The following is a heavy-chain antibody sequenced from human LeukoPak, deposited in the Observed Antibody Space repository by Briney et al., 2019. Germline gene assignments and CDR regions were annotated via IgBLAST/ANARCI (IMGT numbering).Heavy chain of an antibody. V-gene: IGHV3-33*01. Sequence: PGGSLRLSCAASGFTFSDYGMHWVRQAPGKGLEWVAVIWYDGSNKYYADSVKGRFTVSRDNSKNTLDLQISSLRDEDTAVYYCAREQYGSDDALDIWGQGTLVTVSS. CDR3: AREQYGSDDALDI. D-gene: IGHD3-10*01. CDR2: IWYDGSNK. J-gene: IGHJ3*02. CDR1: GFTFSDYG.